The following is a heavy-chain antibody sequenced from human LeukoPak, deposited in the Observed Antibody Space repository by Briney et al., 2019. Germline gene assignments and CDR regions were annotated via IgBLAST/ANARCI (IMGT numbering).Heavy chain of an antibody. CDR3: ARDPFYEEVKEYGMDV. J-gene: IGHJ6*02. Sequence: ASVKVSCKASGYNFARYYMNWVRQAPGQGLEWMGWIDARSGATNYGQKFQGRIIMTRDTSISTAYMELSSLTSDDTAVYYCARDPFYEEVKEYGMDVWGQGTTVSVSS. V-gene: IGHV1-2*02. CDR1: GYNFARYY. CDR2: IDARSGAT. D-gene: IGHD2/OR15-2a*01.